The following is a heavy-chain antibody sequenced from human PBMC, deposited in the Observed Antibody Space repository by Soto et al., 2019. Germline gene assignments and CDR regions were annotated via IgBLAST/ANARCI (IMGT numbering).Heavy chain of an antibody. CDR2: ISYDGSNK. J-gene: IGHJ4*02. V-gene: IGHV3-30-3*01. CDR3: ARGGPTLATTYFGY. Sequence: GGSLRLSCAASGFTFSSYAMHWVRQAPGKGLEWVAVISYDGSNKYYADSVKGRFTISRDNSKNTLYLQMNSLRAEDTAVYYCARGGPTLATTYFGYWGQGTLVTVSS. CDR1: GFTFSSYA. D-gene: IGHD4-17*01.